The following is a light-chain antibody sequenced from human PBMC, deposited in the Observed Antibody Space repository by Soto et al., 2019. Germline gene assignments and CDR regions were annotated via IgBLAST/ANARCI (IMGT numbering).Light chain of an antibody. CDR1: QSVSSN. Sequence: EIVMTQSPATLSVSPGERATLSCRASQSVSSNLAWYQQKPGQAPRLLIYGASTRATGIPARFSGRGSGTEFTLTITSLQSEDFAVYYCQQYNDWLWTFGQGTKGDI. CDR2: GAS. CDR3: QQYNDWLWT. J-gene: IGKJ1*01. V-gene: IGKV3-15*01.